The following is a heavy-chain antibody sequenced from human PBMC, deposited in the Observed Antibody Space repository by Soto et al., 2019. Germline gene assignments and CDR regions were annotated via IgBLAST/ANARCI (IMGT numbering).Heavy chain of an antibody. J-gene: IGHJ5*02. CDR2: IYPGDSDT. V-gene: IGHV5-51*01. D-gene: IGHD2-21*02. CDR3: ARYSVSGGDPRCYWFDP. CDR1: GYRFTSYW. Sequence: PGESEKSSCKGCGYRFTSYWIGWVRQKHGKGLEWMGIIYPGDSDTRYSPSFQGQVTISADKSISTAYLQWSSLKASDTAMYYCARYSVSGGDPRCYWFDPWGQGTLVTVSS.